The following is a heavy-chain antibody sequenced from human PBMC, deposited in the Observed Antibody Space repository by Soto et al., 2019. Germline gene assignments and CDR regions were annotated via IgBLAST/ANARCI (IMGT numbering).Heavy chain of an antibody. Sequence: QVQLVQSGAEVKKPGSSVKVSCKASVGTFSSYAISWVRQAPGQGLDWMGGIIPIFGTSNYAQKFQGRVTTTADESTSSAFMELSSLRSEDTTVYYCARPRLAAACRGYYYGMDVSGQGTTVTVSS. CDR2: IIPIFGTS. CDR3: ARPRLAAACRGYYYGMDV. D-gene: IGHD6-13*01. V-gene: IGHV1-69*12. CDR1: VGTFSSYA. J-gene: IGHJ6*02.